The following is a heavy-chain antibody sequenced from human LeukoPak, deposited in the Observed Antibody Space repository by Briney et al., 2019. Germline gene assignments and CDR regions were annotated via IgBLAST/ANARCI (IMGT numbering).Heavy chain of an antibody. J-gene: IGHJ4*02. V-gene: IGHV3-30*03. CDR3: ATDSAPDY. Sequence: PGGSLRLSCAASGFSFSSYSMNWVRQAPGKGLEWVTIISYDGSNKYYADSVKGRFTISRDNSKNTLYLQMNSLRTEDTAVYYCATDSAPDYWGQGTLVTVSS. CDR2: ISYDGSNK. CDR1: GFSFSSYS.